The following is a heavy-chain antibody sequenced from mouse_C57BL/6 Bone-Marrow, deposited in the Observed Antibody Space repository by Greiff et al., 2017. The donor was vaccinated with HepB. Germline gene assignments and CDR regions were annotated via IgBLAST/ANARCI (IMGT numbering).Heavy chain of an antibody. V-gene: IGHV3-8*01. D-gene: IGHD2-5*01. CDR1: GYSITSDY. Sequence: EVQRVESGPGLAKPSQTLSLTCSVTGYSITSDYWNWIRKFPGNKLEYMGYISYSGSTYYNPSLKSRISITRDTSKNQYSLQLNSVTTEDTATYYCARSYSNYLYYFDYWGQGTTLTVSS. CDR3: ARSYSNYLYYFDY. CDR2: ISYSGST. J-gene: IGHJ2*01.